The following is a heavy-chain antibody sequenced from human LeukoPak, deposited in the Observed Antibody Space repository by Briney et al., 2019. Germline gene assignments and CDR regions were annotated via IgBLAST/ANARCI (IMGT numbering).Heavy chain of an antibody. CDR1: GFTFSDHH. V-gene: IGHV4-34*01. Sequence: KTGGSLRLSCAASGFTFSDHHMDWIRQPPGKGLEWIGEINHSGSTNYNPSLKSRVTISVDTSKNQFSLKLSSVTAADTAVYYCARQYCSSSSCYFDYWGQGTLVTVSS. J-gene: IGHJ4*02. CDR2: INHSGST. CDR3: ARQYCSSSSCYFDY. D-gene: IGHD2-15*01.